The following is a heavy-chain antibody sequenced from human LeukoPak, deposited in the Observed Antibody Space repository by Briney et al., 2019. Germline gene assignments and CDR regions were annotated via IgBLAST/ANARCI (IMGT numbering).Heavy chain of an antibody. CDR1: GFTFSNAW. J-gene: IGHJ5*02. CDR2: IKSKTDGGTT. Sequence: GGSLRLSCAASGFTFSNAWMSWVRQAPGKGLEWVGLIKSKTDGGTTDYAAPVKGRFTISRDDTKNTLYLQMNGLKTQDTAVYYCTTIASIPPWGQGTLVTVSS. V-gene: IGHV3-15*01. CDR3: TTIASIPP.